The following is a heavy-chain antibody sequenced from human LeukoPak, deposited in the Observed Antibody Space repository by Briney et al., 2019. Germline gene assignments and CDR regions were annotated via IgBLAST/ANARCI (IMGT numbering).Heavy chain of an antibody. CDR3: ARGLYYQDY. V-gene: IGHV4-38-2*01. J-gene: IGHJ4*02. CDR1: GYSISSGYY. CDR2: LYHSGST. D-gene: IGHD2-8*01. Sequence: SETLSLTCAVSGYSISSGYYWGWIRQPPGKGLEWIGTLYHSGSTYYNPSLKSRVTISVDTSKNQFSLELASVTAADTAVYYCARGLYYQDYWGRGTLVTVSS.